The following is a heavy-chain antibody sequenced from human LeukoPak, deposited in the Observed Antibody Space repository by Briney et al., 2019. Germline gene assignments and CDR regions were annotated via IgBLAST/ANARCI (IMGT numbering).Heavy chain of an antibody. Sequence: GRSLRLSCAASGFTFSSYGMHWVRQAPGQGLEWVAVIWYDGSNKYYADSVKGRFTISRDNSKNTLYLQMNSLRAEDTAVYYCARDPGIAAAENWFDPWGQGTLVTVSS. CDR1: GFTFSSYG. D-gene: IGHD6-13*01. CDR3: ARDPGIAAAENWFDP. V-gene: IGHV3-33*01. CDR2: IWYDGSNK. J-gene: IGHJ5*02.